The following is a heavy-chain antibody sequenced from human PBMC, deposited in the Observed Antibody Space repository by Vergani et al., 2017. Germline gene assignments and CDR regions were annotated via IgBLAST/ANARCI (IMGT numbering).Heavy chain of an antibody. J-gene: IGHJ6*02. CDR3: ARENVLVVTNYYYYYGMDV. CDR2: ISSSGSTI. Sequence: EVQLVESGGGLVQPGGSLRLSCAASGFTFSSYEMNWVRQAPGKGLEWVSYISSSGSTIYYADSVKGRFTISRDNAKNSLYLQMNSLRAEDTAVYYCARENVLVVTNYYYYYGMDVWGQGP. CDR1: GFTFSSYE. V-gene: IGHV3-48*03. D-gene: IGHD4-23*01.